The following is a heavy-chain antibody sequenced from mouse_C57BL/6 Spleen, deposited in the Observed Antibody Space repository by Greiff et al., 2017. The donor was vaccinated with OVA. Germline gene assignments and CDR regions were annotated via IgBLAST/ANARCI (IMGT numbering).Heavy chain of an antibody. Sequence: DVQLVESGGGLVKPGGSLKLSCAASGFTFSDYGMHWVRQAPEKGLEWVAYISSGSSTIYYADTVKGRFTISRDNAKNTLFLQMTSLRSEDTAMYYCARRERLDYSNPYYYAMDYWGQGTSVTVSS. J-gene: IGHJ4*01. CDR2: ISSGSSTI. CDR3: ARRERLDYSNPYYYAMDY. D-gene: IGHD2-5*01. V-gene: IGHV5-17*01. CDR1: GFTFSDYG.